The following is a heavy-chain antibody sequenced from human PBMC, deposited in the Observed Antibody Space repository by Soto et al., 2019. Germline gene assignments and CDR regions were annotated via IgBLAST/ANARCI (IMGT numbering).Heavy chain of an antibody. J-gene: IGHJ5*01. CDR1: GDSVSTNDAT. D-gene: IGHD3-16*01. V-gene: IGHV6-1*01. CDR3: ARLIGHSWLDS. CDR2: TYYRSRWQP. Sequence: QVQLQQSGPGLVKPSQTLSLTCAISGDSVSTNDATWDWIRQSPSRGLEWLGRTYYRSRWQPDYAVSVKSRISINPDTSTNHVSLQLNSVSPDDTAVYYCARLIGHSWLDSWGQGTLVTVSS.